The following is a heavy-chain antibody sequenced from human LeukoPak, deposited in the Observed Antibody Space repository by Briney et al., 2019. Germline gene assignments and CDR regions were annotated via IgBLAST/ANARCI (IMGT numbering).Heavy chain of an antibody. V-gene: IGHV4-31*03. CDR1: GGSISSGGYY. Sequence: SQTLSLTCTVSGGSISSGGYYWSWIRQHPGKGLEWVGYIYCSGSTYSNPSLKSRVTISVDTSKNQFSLKLSSVTAADTAVYYCARAHYYDSSGYQSPPDYWGQGTLVTVSS. CDR3: ARAHYYDSSGYQSPPDY. D-gene: IGHD3-22*01. CDR2: IYCSGST. J-gene: IGHJ4*02.